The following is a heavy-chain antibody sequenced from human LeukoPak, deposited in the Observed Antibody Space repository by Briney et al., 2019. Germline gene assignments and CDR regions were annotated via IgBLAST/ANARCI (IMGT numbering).Heavy chain of an antibody. CDR2: ISSSGSTI. D-gene: IGHD3-9*01. CDR1: GFTFSSYE. V-gene: IGHV3-48*03. Sequence: PGGSLRLSCAASGFTFSSYEMNWVRQAPGKGLEWVSYISSSGSTIYYADSVKGRFTISRDNAKNSLYLQMNSLRAEDTAVFYRAGDRIRYFDWLLPPPYFDYWGQGTLVTVSS. CDR3: AGDRIRYFDWLLPPPYFDY. J-gene: IGHJ4*02.